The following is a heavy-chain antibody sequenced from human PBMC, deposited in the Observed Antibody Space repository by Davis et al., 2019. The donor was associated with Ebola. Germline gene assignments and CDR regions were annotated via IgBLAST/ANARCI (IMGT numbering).Heavy chain of an antibody. CDR3: ARAGYVFDY. CDR1: GDSISSGGFS. D-gene: IGHD3-16*01. Sequence: MPSETLSLTCAVSGDSISSGGFSWSWIRQPPGKGPEWIGCIFYSGSTYYNPSLKSRVSISVDTSKNQFSLKLSSVTAADTAVYYCARAGYVFDYWGQGTQVTVSS. V-gene: IGHV4-30-4*07. J-gene: IGHJ4*02. CDR2: IFYSGST.